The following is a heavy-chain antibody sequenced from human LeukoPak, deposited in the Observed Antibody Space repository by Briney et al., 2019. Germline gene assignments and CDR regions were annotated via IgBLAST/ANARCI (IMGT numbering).Heavy chain of an antibody. D-gene: IGHD3-10*01. CDR3: ARGATYYASGTFYP. CDR1: GYTFTDNY. J-gene: IGHJ5*02. CDR2: INPRSGST. V-gene: IGHV1-2*02. Sequence: ASVKVSCKTSGYTFTDNYIFWVRQAPGEGPEWMGWINPRSGSTDYAQKFQGRATLTSDTSISTVYLELTRLKSVDTAVYYCARGATYYASGTFYPWGQGTLVTVSS.